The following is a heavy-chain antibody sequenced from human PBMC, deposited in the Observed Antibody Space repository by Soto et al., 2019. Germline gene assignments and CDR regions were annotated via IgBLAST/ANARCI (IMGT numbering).Heavy chain of an antibody. J-gene: IGHJ6*02. D-gene: IGHD6-19*01. CDR2: IYPGDSDT. CDR3: ARQFAKIAVAGRYGMDV. Sequence: GESLKISCKGSGYSFTSYWIGWVRQMPGKGLEWMGIIYPGDSDTRYSPSFQGQVTISADKSISTAYLQWSSLKASDTAMYYCARQFAKIAVAGRYGMDVWGQGTTVTVSS. CDR1: GYSFTSYW. V-gene: IGHV5-51*01.